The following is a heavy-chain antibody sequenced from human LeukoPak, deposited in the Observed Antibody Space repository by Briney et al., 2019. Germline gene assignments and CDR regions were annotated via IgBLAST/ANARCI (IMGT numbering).Heavy chain of an antibody. J-gene: IGHJ5*02. D-gene: IGHD6-25*01. V-gene: IGHV3-74*01. CDR3: VREGYSNDYEA. CDR1: GFTFSSYW. CDR2: INSDGSST. Sequence: PGGSLRLSCAAPGFTFSSYWMHWVRQAPGKGLVWVSRINSDGSSTSYADSVKGRFTISRDNSNNTLYLHMNSLRAEDTAVYFCVREGYSNDYEAWGQGTLVTVSS.